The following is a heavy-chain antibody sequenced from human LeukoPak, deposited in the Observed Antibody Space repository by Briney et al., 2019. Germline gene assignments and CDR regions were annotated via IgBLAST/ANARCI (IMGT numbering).Heavy chain of an antibody. CDR3: ARRVAGQWSYDY. J-gene: IGHJ4*02. V-gene: IGHV3-33*01. CDR2: IWSVGGAE. CDR1: GFPFSSYG. Sequence: GGSLRLSCVASGFPFSSYGMHWVRQAPGKGLEWVAVIWSVGGAEYYADSVKGRFTISRDNSKNMLYLEMSSLSAEDMAVYYCARRVAGQWSYDYWGQGTLVTVSS. D-gene: IGHD6-19*01.